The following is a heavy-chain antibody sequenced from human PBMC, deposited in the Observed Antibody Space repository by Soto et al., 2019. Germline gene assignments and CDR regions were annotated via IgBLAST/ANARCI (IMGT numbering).Heavy chain of an antibody. CDR3: ASGSIAARPRDYYYGMDV. Sequence: ASVKVSFKASGGTFSRYAISWLRQAPGQGLEWMGGIIPIFGTANYAQKFQGRVTITADKSTSTAYMELSSLRSEDTAVYYCASGSIAARPRDYYYGMDVWGQGTTVTVSS. V-gene: IGHV1-69*06. D-gene: IGHD6-6*01. CDR2: IIPIFGTA. J-gene: IGHJ6*02. CDR1: GGTFSRYA.